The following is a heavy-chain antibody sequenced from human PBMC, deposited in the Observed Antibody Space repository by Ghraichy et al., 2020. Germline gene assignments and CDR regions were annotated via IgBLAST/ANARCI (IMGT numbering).Heavy chain of an antibody. Sequence: LSLTCAASGFTFSSYAMSWVRQAPGKGLEWVSAISGSGGSTYYADSVKGRFTISRDNSKNTLYLQMNSLRAEDTAVYYCAKVPYSTVTTVLGYFDYWGQGTLVTVSS. CDR2: ISGSGGST. CDR3: AKVPYSTVTTVLGYFDY. J-gene: IGHJ4*02. V-gene: IGHV3-23*01. D-gene: IGHD4-17*01. CDR1: GFTFSSYA.